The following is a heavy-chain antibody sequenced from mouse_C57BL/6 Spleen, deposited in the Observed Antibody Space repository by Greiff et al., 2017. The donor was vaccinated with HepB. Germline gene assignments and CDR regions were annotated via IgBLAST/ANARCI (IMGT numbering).Heavy chain of an antibody. CDR1: GYTFTSYW. D-gene: IGHD3-2*02. V-gene: IGHV1-55*01. J-gene: IGHJ3*01. CDR3: AREGAAQATCAY. Sequence: QVQLQQPGAELVKPGASVKMSCKASGYTFTSYWITWVKQRPGQGLEWIGDIYPGSGSTNYNENFKSKATLTVDTSSSTAYMQLSSLTSEDSAVYYCAREGAAQATCAYWGQGTLVTVSA. CDR2: IYPGSGST.